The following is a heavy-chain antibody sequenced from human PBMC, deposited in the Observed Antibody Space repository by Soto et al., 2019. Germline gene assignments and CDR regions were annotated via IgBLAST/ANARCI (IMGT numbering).Heavy chain of an antibody. Sequence: SQTLSLTCAISGDSVSSNSAAWNWIRQSPSRGLEWLGRTYYRSKWYNDYAVSVKSRITINPDTSKNQFSLQLNSVTPEDTAVYYCAREVGYSSGWFHWDYYYYGMDVWGQGTTVT. CDR2: TYYRSKWYN. CDR3: AREVGYSSGWFHWDYYYYGMDV. D-gene: IGHD6-19*01. CDR1: GDSVSSNSAA. J-gene: IGHJ6*02. V-gene: IGHV6-1*01.